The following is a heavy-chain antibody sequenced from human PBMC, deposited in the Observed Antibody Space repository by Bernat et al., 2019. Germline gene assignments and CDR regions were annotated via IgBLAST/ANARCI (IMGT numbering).Heavy chain of an antibody. Sequence: QLQLQESGPGLVKPSETLSLTCTVSGGSISSSSYYWGWIRQPPGKGLEWIGSIYYSGSTYYNPSLKSRVTISVDTPKNQFSLKLASVTAADPAVYYGGGEGDMVAPIIDYGGQGTLVTVPA. J-gene: IGHJ4*02. V-gene: IGHV4-39*02. CDR2: IYYSGST. CDR1: GGSISSSSYY. CDR3: GGEGDMVAPIIDY. D-gene: IGHD5-12*01.